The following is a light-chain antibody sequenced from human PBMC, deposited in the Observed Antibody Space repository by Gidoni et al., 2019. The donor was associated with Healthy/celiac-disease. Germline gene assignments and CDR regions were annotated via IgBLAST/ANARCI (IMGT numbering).Light chain of an antibody. J-gene: IGKJ2*01. CDR3: QQYGSSPPYT. V-gene: IGKV3-20*01. CDR2: CAS. CDR1: QSVSRSY. Sequence: DIVLTQSPGTLSLSQGERATLSCSASQSVSRSYLAWYQQKPGQAPRLLLYCASSSATGIQDRFSGSVSGTDFTLTISRLEPEDFAVYYCQQYGSSPPYTFGQXTKLEIK.